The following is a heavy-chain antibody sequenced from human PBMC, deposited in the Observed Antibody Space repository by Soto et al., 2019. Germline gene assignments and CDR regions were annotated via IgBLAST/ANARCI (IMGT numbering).Heavy chain of an antibody. Sequence: GGSLRLSCAASGFTFSSYAMHWVRQAPGKGLEWVAVISYDGSNKYYADSVKGRFTISRDNSKNTLYQQMNSLRAEDTAVYYCARDGGYSSSNGMDVWGQGTTVTV. CDR3: ARDGGYSSSNGMDV. CDR1: GFTFSSYA. J-gene: IGHJ6*02. V-gene: IGHV3-30-3*01. CDR2: ISYDGSNK. D-gene: IGHD6-13*01.